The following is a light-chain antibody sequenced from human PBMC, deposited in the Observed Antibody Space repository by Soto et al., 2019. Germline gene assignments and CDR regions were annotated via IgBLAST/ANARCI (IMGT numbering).Light chain of an antibody. CDR2: LGS. CDR1: QRLLHTXGCNY. CDR3: MQALQTPFT. J-gene: IGKJ3*01. Sequence: DIVMTQSPLSLPVTAGEPASISXRSSQRLLHTXGCNYVDWYLKKPGQSPKLLIYLGSNRASGVPDRFSGSGSGTDFTLQISRVEAEDVGVYYCMQALQTPFTFGPGTKVDIK. V-gene: IGKV2-28*01.